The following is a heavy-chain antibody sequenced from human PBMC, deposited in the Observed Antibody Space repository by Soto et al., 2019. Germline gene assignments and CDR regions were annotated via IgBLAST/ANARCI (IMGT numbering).Heavy chain of an antibody. CDR2: IYWDDDK. CDR1: GTSLSTRGVG. J-gene: IGHJ4*02. CDR3: AHRRGIPMIVHDYFDY. D-gene: IGHD3-22*01. V-gene: IGHV2-5*02. Sequence: SGPTLVNPTQTLTLTCSFSGTSLSTRGVGVGWIRQPPAKALEWLALIYWDDDKRYSPSLKSSLTITKDTSKNQVDLTMTNMDAVATDKYYCAHRRGIPMIVHDYFDYWGQGALVTVSS.